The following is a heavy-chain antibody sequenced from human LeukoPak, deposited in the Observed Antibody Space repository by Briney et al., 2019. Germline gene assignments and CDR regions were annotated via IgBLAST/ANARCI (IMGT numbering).Heavy chain of an antibody. CDR2: ISGSGYST. CDR1: GFTFSNYA. J-gene: IGHJ4*02. D-gene: IGHD1-26*01. CDR3: AKDTVEGSGD. V-gene: IGHV3-23*01. Sequence: GGSLRLSCAAPGFTFSNYAMTWVRQAPGKGLEWVSAISGSGYSTYYADSVKGRFTISRDSSKNTLYLQMNSLRAEDTAVYYCAKDTVEGSGDWGQGTLVTVSS.